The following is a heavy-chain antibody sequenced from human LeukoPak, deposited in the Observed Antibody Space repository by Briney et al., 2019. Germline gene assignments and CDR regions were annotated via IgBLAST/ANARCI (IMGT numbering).Heavy chain of an antibody. V-gene: IGHV1-8*01. CDR3: ARRTTMVRGVSQSGGY. CDR2: MNPNSGNT. Sequence: SVKVSCKASGYTFTSYDINWVRQATGQGLEWMGWMNPNSGNTGYARKFQGRVTMTRNTSISTAYMELSSLRSEDTAVYYCARRTTMVRGVSQSGGYWGQGTLVTVSS. CDR1: GYTFTSYD. J-gene: IGHJ4*02. D-gene: IGHD3-10*01.